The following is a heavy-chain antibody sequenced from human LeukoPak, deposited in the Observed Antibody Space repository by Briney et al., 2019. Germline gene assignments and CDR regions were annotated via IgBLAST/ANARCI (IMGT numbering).Heavy chain of an antibody. CDR3: ASLDVGIGPNEFDP. J-gene: IGHJ5*02. Sequence: SETLSLTCTVSGVSISSSNSYWGWIRQPPGKGLEWIGSIYYSGSTYYNPSLKSRVTISVDTSKNQFSLKLSSVTAADTAVYYCASLDVGIGPNEFDPWGQGTLVTVSS. CDR2: IYYSGST. D-gene: IGHD1-1*01. V-gene: IGHV4-39*07. CDR1: GVSISSSNSY.